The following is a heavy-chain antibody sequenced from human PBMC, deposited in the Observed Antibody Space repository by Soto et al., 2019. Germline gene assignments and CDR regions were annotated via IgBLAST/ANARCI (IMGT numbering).Heavy chain of an antibody. CDR1: GFTLSNYV. CDR2: ISSDSRYI. V-gene: IGHV3-21*01. Sequence: EVQLVESGGGLVQPGGSLRLSCAASGFTLSNYVVNWVRQAPGKGLEWVSYISSDSRYIYHGDSGKGRFTISRDNARNSVYLQMNSLRDEDTAVYYCARIKLVDFFFINVDVYDMDVWGQGTPVTVSS. CDR3: ARIKLVDFFFINVDVYDMDV. D-gene: IGHD2-15*01. J-gene: IGHJ6*02.